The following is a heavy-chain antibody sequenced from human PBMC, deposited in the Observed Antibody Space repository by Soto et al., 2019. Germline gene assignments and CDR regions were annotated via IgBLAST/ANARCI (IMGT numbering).Heavy chain of an antibody. J-gene: IGHJ4*02. V-gene: IGHV4-59*01. CDR2: IYYSGST. CDR3: ARVKWNHYFDY. D-gene: IGHD1-1*01. Sequence: SETLSLTCTVSGGSISSYYWSWIRQPPGKGLEWIGYIYYSGSTNYNPSLKSRVTISVDTSKNQFSLKLSSVTAADTAVYYCARVKWNHYFDYWGQGTLVTVSS. CDR1: GGSISSYY.